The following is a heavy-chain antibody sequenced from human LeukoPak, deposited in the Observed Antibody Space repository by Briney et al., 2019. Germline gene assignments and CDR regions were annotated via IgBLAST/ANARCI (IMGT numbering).Heavy chain of an antibody. Sequence: PGGSLRLSCEASGFTFKNHSMNWVRQAPGRGLEWISFTSSSGGTIYYADSVKGRFTISRDNVNNSLHLLMNSLRADDTAVYHCARDSSGYRRFDFWGQGTLVTVSS. CDR3: ARDSSGYRRFDF. J-gene: IGHJ4*02. CDR2: TSSSGGTI. CDR1: GFTFKNHS. V-gene: IGHV3-48*01. D-gene: IGHD3-22*01.